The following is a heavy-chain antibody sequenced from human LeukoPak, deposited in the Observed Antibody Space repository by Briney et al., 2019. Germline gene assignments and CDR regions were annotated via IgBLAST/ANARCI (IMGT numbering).Heavy chain of an antibody. J-gene: IGHJ6*03. CDR1: GYTFTGYY. V-gene: IGHV1-2*02. Sequence: ASVKVSCKASGYTFTGYYIHWVRQAPGQGLEWMGWINPNSGGTNYAQKFQGRVTMTRDTSISTAYMELSRLRSDDTAVYYCAYGSYSNYADYYYYMDVWGKGTTVTVSS. D-gene: IGHD4-11*01. CDR3: AYGSYSNYADYYYYMDV. CDR2: INPNSGGT.